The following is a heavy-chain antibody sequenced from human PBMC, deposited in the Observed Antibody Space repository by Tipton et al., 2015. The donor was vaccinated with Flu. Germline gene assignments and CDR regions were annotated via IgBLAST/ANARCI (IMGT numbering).Heavy chain of an antibody. CDR2: INHSGST. J-gene: IGHJ4*02. Sequence: TLSLTCAVYGGSFSGYYWSWIRQPPGKGLEWIGEINHSGSTNYNPSLKSRVTISVDTSKNQFSLKLSSVTAADTAVYYCARHDDFWSGYHRGSYFDYWGQGTLVTVSS. CDR3: ARHDDFWSGYHRGSYFDY. CDR1: GGSFSGYY. V-gene: IGHV4-34*01. D-gene: IGHD3-3*01.